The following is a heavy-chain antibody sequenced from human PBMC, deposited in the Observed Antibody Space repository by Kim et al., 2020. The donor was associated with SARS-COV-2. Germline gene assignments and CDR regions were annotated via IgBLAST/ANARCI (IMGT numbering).Heavy chain of an antibody. Sequence: SETLSLTCTVSGGSISSYYWSWIRQPPRKGLEWIWYSYYSGSTNNNHSLQIRVTITVDTSKNQFSLKLSSVTAADTALYYCATDYGGNSGRSFDSWGQGTLGTVSS. CDR2: SYYSGST. V-gene: IGHV4-59*13. D-gene: IGHD2-21*02. J-gene: IGHJ4*02. CDR3: ATDYGGNSGRSFDS. CDR1: GGSISSYY.